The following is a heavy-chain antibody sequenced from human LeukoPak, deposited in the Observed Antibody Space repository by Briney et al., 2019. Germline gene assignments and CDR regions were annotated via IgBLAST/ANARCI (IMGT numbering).Heavy chain of an antibody. D-gene: IGHD3-3*01. CDR1: GGSSSGYY. Sequence: SETLSLTCAVYGGSSSGYYWSWIRQPPGKGLEWIGEINHSGSTNYNPSLKSRVTISVDTSKNQFSLKLSSVTAADTAVYYCARAGVVYYYYYMDVWGKGTTVTVSS. V-gene: IGHV4-34*01. CDR3: ARAGVVYYYYYMDV. CDR2: INHSGST. J-gene: IGHJ6*03.